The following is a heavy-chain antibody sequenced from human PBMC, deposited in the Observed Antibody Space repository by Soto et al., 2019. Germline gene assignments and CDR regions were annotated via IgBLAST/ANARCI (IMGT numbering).Heavy chain of an antibody. D-gene: IGHD6-13*01. V-gene: IGHV3-48*03. CDR3: ALELAAAAAFDI. Sequence: PGGSLRLSCAASGFTFSSYEMNWVRQAPGKGLEWVSYISSSGSTIYYADSVKGRFTISRDNAKNSLYLQMNSLRAEDTAVYYCALELAAAAAFDIWGQGTMVTVSS. CDR2: ISSSGSTI. J-gene: IGHJ3*02. CDR1: GFTFSSYE.